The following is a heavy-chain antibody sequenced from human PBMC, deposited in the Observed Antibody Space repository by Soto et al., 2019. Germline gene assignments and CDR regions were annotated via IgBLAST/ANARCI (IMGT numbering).Heavy chain of an antibody. V-gene: IGHV1-18*01. J-gene: IGHJ6*03. CDR3: ARDRFSMRFGVVTTMGV. Sequence: GASVKVSCKASGYTFTSYGISWVRQAPGQGLEWMGWISAYNGNTSYAQKLQGRVTMTTDTSTSTAYMELRSLRSDDTAVYYCARDRFSMRFGVVTTMGVWGKGTTVTVSS. D-gene: IGHD3-3*01. CDR1: GYTFTSYG. CDR2: ISAYNGNT.